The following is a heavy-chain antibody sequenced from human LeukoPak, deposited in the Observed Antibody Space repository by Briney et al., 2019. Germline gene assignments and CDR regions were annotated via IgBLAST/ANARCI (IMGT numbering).Heavy chain of an antibody. Sequence: GGSLRLSCAASGFTVSGNYMSWVRQAPGKGLEWVSIIYSGGDTYYADSVRGRFTTSRDNSKNTLYLQMNRLRAEDTAVYYCARTLGESYDSWGQGTLATVSS. D-gene: IGHD3-10*01. V-gene: IGHV3-66*01. CDR1: GFTVSGNY. J-gene: IGHJ4*02. CDR3: ARTLGESYDS. CDR2: IYSGGDT.